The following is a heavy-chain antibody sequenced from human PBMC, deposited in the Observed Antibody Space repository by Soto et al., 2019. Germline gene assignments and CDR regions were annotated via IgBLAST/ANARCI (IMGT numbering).Heavy chain of an antibody. CDR2: IRSKAYGGTT. CDR3: TREVSVSGWYQVHFQH. CDR1: GFTFGDYA. Sequence: EVQLVESGGGLVQPGRSLRLSCTASGFTFGDYAMSWFRQAPGKGLEWVGFIRSKAYGGTTEYAASVKGRFTISRDDSKSIAYLQMNSLKTEDTAVYYCTREVSVSGWYQVHFQHWGQGTLVTVSS. J-gene: IGHJ1*01. V-gene: IGHV3-49*03. D-gene: IGHD6-19*01.